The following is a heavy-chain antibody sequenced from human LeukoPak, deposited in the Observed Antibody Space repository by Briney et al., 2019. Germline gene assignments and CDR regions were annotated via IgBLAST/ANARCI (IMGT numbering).Heavy chain of an antibody. V-gene: IGHV4-59*01. CDR2: IYYSGST. D-gene: IGHD5-18*01. Sequence: SETLSLTCTVSGGSISSYYWSWIRQPPGRGLEWIGYIYYSGSTNYNPSLKSRVTISVDTSKNQFSLKLSSVIAADTAVYYCAREVDSYGPIDYWGQGTLVTVSS. CDR3: AREVDSYGPIDY. J-gene: IGHJ4*02. CDR1: GGSISSYY.